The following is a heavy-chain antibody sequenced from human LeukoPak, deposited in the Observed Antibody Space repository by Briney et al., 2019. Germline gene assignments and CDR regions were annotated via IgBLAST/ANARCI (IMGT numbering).Heavy chain of an antibody. V-gene: IGHV3-9*01. CDR2: ISWNSGSI. CDR3: AKDMDYYDSSGYSPYFDY. J-gene: IGHJ4*02. Sequence: GGSLRLSCAAAGFIFDDYAMHWVRQAPGKGLEWVSGISWNSGSIGYADSVKGRFTISRDNAKNSLYLQMNSLRAEDTALYYCAKDMDYYDSSGYSPYFDYWGQGTLVTVSS. D-gene: IGHD3-22*01. CDR1: GFIFDDYA.